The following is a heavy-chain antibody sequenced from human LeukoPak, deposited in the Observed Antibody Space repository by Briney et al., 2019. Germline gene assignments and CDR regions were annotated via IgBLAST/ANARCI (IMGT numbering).Heavy chain of an antibody. V-gene: IGHV3-48*04. D-gene: IGHD3-10*01. CDR1: GFTFSTYG. CDR2: ISGSSDSI. CDR3: AKDRGTFGELSFFDY. Sequence: GGSLRLSCAASGFTFSTYGMQWVRQVPGKGLEWVSYISGSSDSIKYAESVKGRFTNSRDNAKNSLYLQMSSLRAEDTALYYCAKDRGTFGELSFFDYWGQGTLVTVSS. J-gene: IGHJ4*02.